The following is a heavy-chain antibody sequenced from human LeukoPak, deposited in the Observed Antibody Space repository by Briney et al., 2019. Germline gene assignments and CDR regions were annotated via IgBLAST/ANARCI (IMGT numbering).Heavy chain of an antibody. CDR2: IRYDGSNE. Sequence: GGSLRLSCAASGFTFSSYGMHWVRQAPGKGLEWVAYIRYDGSNEQYAHSVKGRFRISRDSSKNIFLQMNSLRAEDTAVYYCAKDRCSNGIGCYYYYMDVWGKGTTVTISS. J-gene: IGHJ6*03. CDR3: AKDRCSNGIGCYYYYMDV. D-gene: IGHD2-8*01. V-gene: IGHV3-30*02. CDR1: GFTFSSYG.